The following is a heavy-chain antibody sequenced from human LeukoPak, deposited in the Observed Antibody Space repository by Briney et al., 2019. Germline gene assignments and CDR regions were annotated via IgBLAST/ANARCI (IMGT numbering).Heavy chain of an antibody. Sequence: ASVKVSCKASGYTFTGYYMHWVRQAPGQGLEWMGWINPNSGGTNYAQKFRGRVTMTRDTSISTAYMELSRLRSDDTAVYYCARGGGSGWEKYNWFDPWGQGTLVTVSS. CDR2: INPNSGGT. V-gene: IGHV1-2*02. CDR3: ARGGGSGWEKYNWFDP. D-gene: IGHD6-19*01. J-gene: IGHJ5*02. CDR1: GYTFTGYY.